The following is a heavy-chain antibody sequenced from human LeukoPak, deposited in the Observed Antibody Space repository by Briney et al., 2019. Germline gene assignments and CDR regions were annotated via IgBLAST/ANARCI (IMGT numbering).Heavy chain of an antibody. CDR1: GGSISSGGYY. CDR3: ARVGHPGYYDSPLAFDI. CDR2: IYHSGST. J-gene: IGHJ3*02. V-gene: IGHV4-31*03. Sequence: SETLSLTCTVSGGSISSGGYYWSWIRQHPGKGLEWIGHIYHSGSTNYNPSLKGRVTISVDTSKNQFSLKLSSVTAADTAVYYCARVGHPGYYDSPLAFDIWGQGTMVTVSS. D-gene: IGHD3-22*01.